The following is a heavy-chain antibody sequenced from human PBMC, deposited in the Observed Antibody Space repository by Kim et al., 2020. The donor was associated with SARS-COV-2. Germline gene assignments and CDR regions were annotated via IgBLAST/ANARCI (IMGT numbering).Heavy chain of an antibody. V-gene: IGHV3-73*01. Sequence: GGEMRLSCAASGFTFSSSAMHWVRQASGKGMEWGGRISRNANSYATVYAASVTRRFKISREEGQSKVDLHRKTLTREYTEGDYCRRVPASTLAWGDAF. CDR2: ISRNANSYAT. CDR1: GFTFSSSA. D-gene: IGHD3-16*01. J-gene: IGHJ3*01. CDR3: RRVPASTLAWGDAF.